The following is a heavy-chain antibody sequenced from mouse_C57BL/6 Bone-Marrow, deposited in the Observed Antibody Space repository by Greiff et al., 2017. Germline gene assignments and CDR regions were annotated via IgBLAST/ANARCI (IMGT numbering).Heavy chain of an antibody. CDR3: ARYHYYGSSPYARDY. J-gene: IGHJ4*01. CDR2: IHPNSGST. CDR1: GYTFTSYW. Sequence: QVQLKESGAELVKPGASVKLSCKASGYTFTSYWMHWVKQRPGQGLEWIGMIHPNSGSTNYNEKFKSKATLTVDKSSSTAYMQLSSLTSEDSAVYYGARYHYYGSSPYARDYWGQGTSVTVSS. D-gene: IGHD1-1*01. V-gene: IGHV1-64*01.